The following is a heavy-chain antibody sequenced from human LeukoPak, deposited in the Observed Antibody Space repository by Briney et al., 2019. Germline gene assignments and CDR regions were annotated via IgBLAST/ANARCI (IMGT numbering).Heavy chain of an antibody. Sequence: SVKVSCKASGGTFSSYAISWVRQAPGQGLEWMGGIIPIFGTANYAQKFQGRVAITADESTSTAYMELSSLRSEDTAVYYCAKGPRMSRSYSYYFDYWGQGTLVTVSS. CDR2: IIPIFGTA. D-gene: IGHD1-26*01. CDR3: AKGPRMSRSYSYYFDY. CDR1: GGTFSSYA. V-gene: IGHV1-69*13. J-gene: IGHJ4*02.